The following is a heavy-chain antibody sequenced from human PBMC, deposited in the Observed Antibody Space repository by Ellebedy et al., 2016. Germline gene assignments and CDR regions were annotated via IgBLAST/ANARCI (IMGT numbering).Heavy chain of an antibody. CDR2: ISLYNGNT. J-gene: IGHJ4*02. CDR1: NYTFTSYG. V-gene: IGHV1-18*01. CDR3: ARVVRLTYQFDY. D-gene: IGHD2-21*01. Sequence: ASLKVSCXTSNYTFTSYGITWVRQAPGQGLEWMGWISLYNGNTDYAQRFQDRIIMTADTSTSTAYMEVKSLGSDDTAVYYCARVVRLTYQFDYWGQGTLVTVSS.